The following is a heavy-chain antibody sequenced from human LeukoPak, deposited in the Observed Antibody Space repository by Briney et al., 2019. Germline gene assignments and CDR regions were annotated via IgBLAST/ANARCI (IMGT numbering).Heavy chain of an antibody. Sequence: GGSLRLSCTASGFTFSSYWMGWVRQAPGKGLEWVANIKRDGSEKYYGDSVKGRFTISRDNSKNSLYLQMNSLRTEDTALYYCAKAGEGSSGYGPFDYWGQGTLVTVSS. D-gene: IGHD5-12*01. CDR1: GFTFSSYW. CDR3: AKAGEGSSGYGPFDY. J-gene: IGHJ4*02. V-gene: IGHV3-7*03. CDR2: IKRDGSEK.